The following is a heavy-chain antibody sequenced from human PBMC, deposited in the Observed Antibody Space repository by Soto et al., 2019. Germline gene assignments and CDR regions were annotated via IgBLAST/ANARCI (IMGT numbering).Heavy chain of an antibody. J-gene: IGHJ6*02. CDR3: AKDRCSSTSCYGADYYYGMDV. CDR2: ISYDGSNK. D-gene: IGHD2-2*01. V-gene: IGHV3-30*18. Sequence: GGSLRLSCAASGFTFSSYGMHWVRQAPGKGLEWVAVISYDGSNKYYADSVKGRFTISRDNSKNTLYLQMNSLRAEDTAGYYCAKDRCSSTSCYGADYYYGMDVWGQGTTVTVSS. CDR1: GFTFSSYG.